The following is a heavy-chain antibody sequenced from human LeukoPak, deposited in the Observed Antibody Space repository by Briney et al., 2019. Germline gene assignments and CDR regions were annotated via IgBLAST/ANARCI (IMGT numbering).Heavy chain of an antibody. CDR1: GGTFSSYA. J-gene: IGHJ3*02. CDR3: ARATYCSSTSCYIRNDAFDI. V-gene: IGHV1-46*01. D-gene: IGHD2-2*02. Sequence: ASVKVSCKASGGTFSSYAISWVRQAPGQGLEWMGIINPSGGNTNYAQKFQGRVTMTSDTSRSTVYMELSSLRSEDTAVYYCARATYCSSTSCYIRNDAFDIWGQGTMVTVSS. CDR2: INPSGGNT.